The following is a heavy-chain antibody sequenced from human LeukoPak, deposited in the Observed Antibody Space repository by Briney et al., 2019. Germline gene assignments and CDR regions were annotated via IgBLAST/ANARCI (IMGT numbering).Heavy chain of an antibody. CDR3: AREPYYYDSSGYHQGYFDY. D-gene: IGHD3-22*01. V-gene: IGHV4-59*01. J-gene: IGHJ4*02. CDR2: IYTSGST. Sequence: GSLRPSCKAPGSTFSRYAMSWVRQPPGKGWGGIGYIYTSGSTNYNPSLKSRVTISVDTSKNQFSLKLSSVTAADTAVYYCAREPYYYDSSGYHQGYFDYWGQGTLVTVSS. CDR1: GSTFSRYA.